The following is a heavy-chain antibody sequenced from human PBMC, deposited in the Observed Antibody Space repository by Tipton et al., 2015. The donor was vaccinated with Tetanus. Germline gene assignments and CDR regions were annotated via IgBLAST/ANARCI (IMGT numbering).Heavy chain of an antibody. V-gene: IGHV3-30*03. J-gene: IGHJ5*01. CDR1: GFTFRSYG. CDR2: VSYDGSSK. CDR3: ARRGEARANWFDS. D-gene: IGHD2-21*01. Sequence: QLVQSGGGVVQPGRSLRLSCAASGFTFRSYGMHWVRRAPGKGLEWVALVSYDGSSKVYADSVKGRFTISRDNSNNTLYLQMNNLRTEDTAIYSCARRGEARANWFDSWGQGPLVTVSS.